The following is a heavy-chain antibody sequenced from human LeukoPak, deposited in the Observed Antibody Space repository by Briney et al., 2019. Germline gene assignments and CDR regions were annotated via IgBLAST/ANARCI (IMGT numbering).Heavy chain of an antibody. CDR3: TLRLGEL. J-gene: IGHJ4*02. CDR1: GGSISSSSYY. D-gene: IGHD3-16*01. V-gene: IGHV4-39*01. CDR2: IYYSGST. Sequence: PSETLSLTCTVSGGSISSSSYYWGWIRQPPGKGLEWIGSIYYSGSTYYSPSLKSRVTISVDTSKNQFSLKLSSVTAADTAVYYCTLRLGELWGQGTLVTVSS.